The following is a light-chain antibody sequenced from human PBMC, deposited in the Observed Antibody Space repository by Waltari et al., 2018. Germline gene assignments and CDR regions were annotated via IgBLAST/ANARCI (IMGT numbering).Light chain of an antibody. V-gene: IGKV3-15*01. CDR2: GAS. J-gene: IGKJ4*01. CDR3: QKYNTWPLT. CDR1: QSVSGN. Sequence: ETVMTQSPATLSVSPGERATLSCRASQSVSGNLAWYQQRHGQAPRLLIYGASTRATGIPARFSGSGSGTEFTLTISSLQSEDFAVYYCQKYNTWPLTFGGGTKVEIK.